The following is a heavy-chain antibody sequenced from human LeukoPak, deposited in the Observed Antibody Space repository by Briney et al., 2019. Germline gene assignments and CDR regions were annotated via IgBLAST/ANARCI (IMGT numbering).Heavy chain of an antibody. CDR1: GGSFSGYY. V-gene: IGHV4-34*01. CDR3: ARGSALRYFDWLWDY. Sequence: SETLSLTCAVYGGSFSGYYWSWIRQPPGKGLEWIGEINHSGSTNYNPSLKSRVTISVDTSKNQFSLKLSSVTAADTAVYYCARGSALRYFDWLWDYWGQGTLVTVSS. J-gene: IGHJ4*02. D-gene: IGHD3-9*01. CDR2: INHSGST.